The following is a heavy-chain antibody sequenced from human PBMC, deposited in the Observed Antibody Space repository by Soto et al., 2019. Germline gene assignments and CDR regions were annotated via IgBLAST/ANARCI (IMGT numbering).Heavy chain of an antibody. D-gene: IGHD3-22*01. CDR1: GFTVSSNY. J-gene: IGHJ6*02. CDR3: ARSGYYYDSSGPLFYYGMDV. Sequence: GGSLRLSCAAFGFTVSSNYMSWVRQAPGKGLEWVSVIYSGGSTYYADSVKGRFTISRDNSKNTLYLQMNSLRAEDTAVYYCARSGYYYDSSGPLFYYGMDVWGQGTTVTVSS. V-gene: IGHV3-53*01. CDR2: IYSGGST.